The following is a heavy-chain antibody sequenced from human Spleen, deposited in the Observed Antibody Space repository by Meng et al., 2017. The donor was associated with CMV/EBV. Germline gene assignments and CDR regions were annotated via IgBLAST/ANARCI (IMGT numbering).Heavy chain of an antibody. Sequence: GGSLRLSCAASGFTFSDYYMSWIRQAPGKGLEWVSCITSGGSSIYYADSVKGRFTISRDNAKNSLYLQMNSLRAEDTAVYYCARSQYSGSYWGSDFYFDYWGQGTLVTVSS. CDR3: ARSQYSGSYWGSDFYFDY. CDR1: GFTFSDYY. V-gene: IGHV3-11*04. CDR2: ITSGGSSI. J-gene: IGHJ4*02. D-gene: IGHD1-26*01.